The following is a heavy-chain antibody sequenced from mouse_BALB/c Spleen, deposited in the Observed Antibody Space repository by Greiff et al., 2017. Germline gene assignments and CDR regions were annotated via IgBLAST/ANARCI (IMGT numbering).Heavy chain of an antibody. Sequence: QVQLQQSAAELARPGASVKMSCKASGYTFTSYTMHWVKQRPGQGLEWIGYINPSSGYTEYNQKFKDKTTLTADKSSSTAYMQLSSLTSEDSAVYYCARWRGNLYAMDYWGQGTSVTVSS. CDR3: ARWRGNLYAMDY. V-gene: IGHV1-4*02. CDR2: INPSSGYT. CDR1: GYTFTSYT. J-gene: IGHJ4*01. D-gene: IGHD2-1*01.